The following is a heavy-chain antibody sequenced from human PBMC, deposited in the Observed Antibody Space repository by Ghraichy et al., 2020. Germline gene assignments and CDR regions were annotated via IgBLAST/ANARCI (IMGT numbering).Heavy chain of an antibody. CDR1: GGSVSSVSYS. D-gene: IGHD2-8*01. V-gene: IGHV4-61*01. CDR2: VHYRGST. Sequence: SQTLSLTCTVSGGSVSSVSYSWIRIRQPPGKGLEWIGYVHYRGSTNYNPSLRSRLTVSVDTSKNQISLNLRSVTAADAAVYYCARATNPNFYSYYAMDVWGQGTTVTVSS. CDR3: ARATNPNFYSYYAMDV. J-gene: IGHJ6*02.